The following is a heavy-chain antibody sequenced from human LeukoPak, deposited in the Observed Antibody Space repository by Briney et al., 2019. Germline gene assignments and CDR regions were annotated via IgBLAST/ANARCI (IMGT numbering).Heavy chain of an antibody. CDR2: IYYSGST. Sequence: SETLSLTCTVSGGSISSSSYYWGWIRQPPGKGLEWIGSIYYSGSTYYNPSLKSRVTIPVDTAKNQFSLKLSSVTAADTALYYCVMTTVVTNDPYFDYWGRGTLVTVSS. V-gene: IGHV4-39*07. CDR1: GGSISSSSYY. D-gene: IGHD4-23*01. CDR3: VMTTVVTNDPYFDY. J-gene: IGHJ4*02.